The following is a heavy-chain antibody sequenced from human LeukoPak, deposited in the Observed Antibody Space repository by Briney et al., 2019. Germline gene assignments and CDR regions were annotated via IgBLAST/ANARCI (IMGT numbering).Heavy chain of an antibody. V-gene: IGHV3-48*03. J-gene: IGHJ6*01. Sequence: GGSLRPSVPASGFTFSSFEMNWFPQAPGRGLEGFSYIVSSGTTIYYADSVKGRFTISRDNAKNSLYLQMNSLRAEDTAIYYCARVRGSNYYYYGMDVWGQGTTVTVSS. CDR1: GFTFSSFE. CDR2: IVSSGTTI. CDR3: ARVRGSNYYYYGMDV. D-gene: IGHD3-10*01.